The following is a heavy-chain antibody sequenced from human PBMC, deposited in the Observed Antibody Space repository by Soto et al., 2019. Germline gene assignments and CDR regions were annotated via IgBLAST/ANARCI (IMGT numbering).Heavy chain of an antibody. J-gene: IGHJ6*02. V-gene: IGHV3-30-3*01. CDR2: ISYDGSNK. CDR3: ARELTGRDYYGMDV. Sequence: HPGGSLRLSCAASGFTFISYAMHWVRQAPGKGLEWVAVISYDGSNKYYADSVKGRFTISRDNSKNTLYLQMNSLRAEDTAVYHCARELTGRDYYGMDVWGQGTTVTVSS. CDR1: GFTFISYA. D-gene: IGHD1-26*01.